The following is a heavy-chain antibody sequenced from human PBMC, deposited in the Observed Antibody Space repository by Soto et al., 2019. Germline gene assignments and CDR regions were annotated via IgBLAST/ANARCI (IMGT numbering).Heavy chain of an antibody. V-gene: IGHV3-33*01. D-gene: IGHD4-4*01. J-gene: IGHJ5*02. CDR3: ARGGFTVTTYYNWFDP. CDR2: IWYDGSNK. CDR1: GFTFSSYG. Sequence: GSLRLSCAASGFTFSSYGMHWVRQAPGKGLEWVAVIWYDGSNKYYADSVKGRFTISRDNSKNTLYLQMNSLRAEDTAVYYCARGGFTVTTYYNWFDPWGQGTLVTVSS.